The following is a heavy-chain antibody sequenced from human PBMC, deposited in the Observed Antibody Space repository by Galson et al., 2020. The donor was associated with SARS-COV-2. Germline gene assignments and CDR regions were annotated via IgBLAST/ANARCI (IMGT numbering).Heavy chain of an antibody. CDR2: ISYDGSNK. CDR1: VFTFSSYG. J-gene: IGHJ2*01. Sequence: GGSLRLSCAASVFTFSSYGMHWVRQAPGKGLEWVAVISYDGSNKYYADSVKGRFTISRDNSKNTLYLQMNSLRAEDTAVYYCASGYCSGGSCYSQGWYFDLWGRGTLVTVS. D-gene: IGHD2-15*01. CDR3: ASGYCSGGSCYSQGWYFDL. V-gene: IGHV3-30*03.